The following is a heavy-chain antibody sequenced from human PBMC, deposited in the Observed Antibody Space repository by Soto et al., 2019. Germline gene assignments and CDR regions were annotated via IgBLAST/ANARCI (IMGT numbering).Heavy chain of an antibody. CDR3: ARGDGSGWHYYYYYGMDV. J-gene: IGHJ6*02. D-gene: IGHD6-19*01. CDR2: INHSGST. CDR1: GGSFSGYY. V-gene: IGHV4-34*01. Sequence: SETLSLTCAVYGGSFSGYYWIWIRQPPGKGLEWIGEINHSGSTNYNPSLKSRVTISVDTSKNQFSLKLSSVTAADTAVYYCARGDGSGWHYYYYYGMDVWGQGTTVTVSS.